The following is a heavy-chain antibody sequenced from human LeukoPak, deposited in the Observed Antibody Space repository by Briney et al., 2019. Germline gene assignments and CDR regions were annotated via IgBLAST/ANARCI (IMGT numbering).Heavy chain of an antibody. CDR2: IYPGDSDT. D-gene: IGHD2-15*01. J-gene: IGHJ4*02. Sequence: GESLKISCKGSGYSFTSYWIGWVRQMPGKGLVWMGIIYPGDSDTRYSPSFQGQVTISADKSISTAYLQWSSLKASDTAMYYCARRGYSGGSCYEFDYWGQGTLVTVSS. CDR3: ARRGYSGGSCYEFDY. V-gene: IGHV5-51*01. CDR1: GYSFTSYW.